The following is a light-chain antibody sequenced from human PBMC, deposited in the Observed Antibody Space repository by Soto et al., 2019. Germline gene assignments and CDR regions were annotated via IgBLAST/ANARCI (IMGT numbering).Light chain of an antibody. V-gene: IGKV3-15*01. J-gene: IGKJ1*01. CDR3: HQYNHWLTWT. CDR1: QSVSSK. Sequence: EIVMTQSPATLSLSPGQRATLSCRASQSVSSKFAWYQHRPGQAPRLLIYSASTRATGIPARFSGSGSGTEFTLTISSLQSEDFAVYYCHQYNHWLTWTFGQGTKVEIK. CDR2: SAS.